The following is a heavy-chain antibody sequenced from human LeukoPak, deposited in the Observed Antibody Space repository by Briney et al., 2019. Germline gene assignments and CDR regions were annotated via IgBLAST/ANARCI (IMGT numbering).Heavy chain of an antibody. CDR2: ISGSGSNT. V-gene: IGHV3-23*01. Sequence: GGSLRLSCAASGFTFSSYAMSWARQAPGKGLEWVSAISGSGSNTYYADSVKGRFTISRDNSKNTLSLQMNSLRAEDTAIYYCAKALSGWYVFDYWGQGTLVTVSS. CDR3: AKALSGWYVFDY. J-gene: IGHJ4*02. D-gene: IGHD6-19*01. CDR1: GFTFSSYA.